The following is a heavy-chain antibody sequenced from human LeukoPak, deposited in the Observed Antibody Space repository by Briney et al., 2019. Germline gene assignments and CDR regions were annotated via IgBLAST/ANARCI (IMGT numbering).Heavy chain of an antibody. D-gene: IGHD6-19*01. CDR2: INAGNGNT. Sequence: ASVKVSCKASGYTFTSYAMHWVRQAPGQRLEWMGWINAGNGNTKYSQKFQGRVTITRDTSASTAYMELSSLRSEDTAVYYCAREEQWLGRYYGMDVWGQGTTVTVSS. J-gene: IGHJ6*02. CDR1: GYTFTSYA. V-gene: IGHV1-3*01. CDR3: AREEQWLGRYYGMDV.